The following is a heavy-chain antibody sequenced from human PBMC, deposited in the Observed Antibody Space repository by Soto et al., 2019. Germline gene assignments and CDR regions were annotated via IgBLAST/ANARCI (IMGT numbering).Heavy chain of an antibody. CDR2: INHSGST. D-gene: IGHD3-10*01. V-gene: IGHV4-34*01. CDR3: ARGRRALLWSGEHLNWFDP. Sequence: SETLSLTCAVYGGSFSCYYWSWIRQPPGKGLEWIGEINHSGSTNYNPSLKSRVTISVDTSKNQFSLKLSSVTAADTAVYYCARGRRALLWSGEHLNWFDPWGQGTLVTVSS. J-gene: IGHJ5*02. CDR1: GGSFSCYY.